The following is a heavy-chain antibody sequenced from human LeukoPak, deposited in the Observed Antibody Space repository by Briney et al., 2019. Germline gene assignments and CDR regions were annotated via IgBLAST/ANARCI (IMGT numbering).Heavy chain of an antibody. J-gene: IGHJ4*02. CDR3: ATQGPGGRYYFDY. CDR1: GFTFSSYG. Sequence: PGGSLRLSCAASGFTFSSYGMRWVRQAPGKELEWIAFIRFDASYKDYADSVKGRFSISRDNSNNTLYLQMNSLRTEDTSMYYCATQGPGGRYYFDYWGQGTLVTVSS. D-gene: IGHD3-16*01. CDR2: IRFDASYK. V-gene: IGHV3-30*02.